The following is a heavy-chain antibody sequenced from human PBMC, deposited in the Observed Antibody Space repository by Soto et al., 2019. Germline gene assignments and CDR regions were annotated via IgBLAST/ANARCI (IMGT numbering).Heavy chain of an antibody. CDR2: INPNSGGT. CDR3: ARDNYAVAGTDYYYGMDV. D-gene: IGHD6-19*01. J-gene: IGHJ6*02. Sequence: ASVKVSCKASGYTFTGYYMHWVRQAPGQGLEWMGWINPNSGGTNYAQKFQGWVTMTRDTSISTAYMELSRLRSDDTAVYYCARDNYAVAGTDYYYGMDVWGQGTTVPVSS. CDR1: GYTFTGYY. V-gene: IGHV1-2*04.